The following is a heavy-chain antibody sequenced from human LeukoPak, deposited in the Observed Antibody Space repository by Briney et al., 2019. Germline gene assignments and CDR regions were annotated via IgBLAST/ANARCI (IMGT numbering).Heavy chain of an antibody. D-gene: IGHD3-22*01. J-gene: IGHJ4*02. V-gene: IGHV3-48*02. Sequence: GGSLRLSCAASGFTFSSYSMNWVRQAPGKGLEWVSYISSSSSSTIYYADSVKGRFTISRDNAKNSLYLQMNSLRDEDTAVYYCAREKYYYDSSGYYYDYYFDYWGQGTLVTVSS. CDR3: AREKYYYDSSGYYYDYYFDY. CDR1: GFTFSSYS. CDR2: ISSSSSSTI.